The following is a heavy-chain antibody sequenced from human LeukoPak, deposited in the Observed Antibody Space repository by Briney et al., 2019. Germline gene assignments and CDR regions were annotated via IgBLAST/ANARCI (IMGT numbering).Heavy chain of an antibody. Sequence: GGSLRLSCVASGSTFSDAWVTWVRQAPGKGLEWVGRIKTNRDGGTTDDAAPVRGRFTMSRDDSRNTVYLQMNSLQTEDTAVYYCDPAVGYCSFTPCPGEPWVPGTRITVCS. V-gene: IGHV3-15*01. D-gene: IGHD2-15*01. J-gene: IGHJ4*02. CDR3: DPAVGYCSFTPCPGEP. CDR2: IKTNRDGGTT. CDR1: GSTFSDAW.